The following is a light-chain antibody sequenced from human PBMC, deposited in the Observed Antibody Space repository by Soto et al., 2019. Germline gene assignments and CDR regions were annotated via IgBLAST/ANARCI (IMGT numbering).Light chain of an antibody. CDR2: DVS. V-gene: IGKV1-5*01. CDR1: QNVRSW. J-gene: IGKJ1*01. Sequence: DIEMTPAPATLSASVGDTVTITCRAGQNVRSWLAWYQQKIGGAPKLLIYDVSTLESGVPSRFSGGGSGTEFTLTIISLQPDDFATYYCQQYSDDATFGRGSKVDI. CDR3: QQYSDDAT.